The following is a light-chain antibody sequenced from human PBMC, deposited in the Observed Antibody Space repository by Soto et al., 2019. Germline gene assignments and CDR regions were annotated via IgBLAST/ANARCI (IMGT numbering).Light chain of an antibody. Sequence: SVLTRPAYVSGAAGEAITISCKGTSSDVGTYDYVSWHQQHPGKAPKLIIYDVNNRPSGVSSRFSGSKSGNTASLTISGLQAEDEADYYCCSFSTSGTHVFGTGTKVTVL. CDR3: CSFSTSGTHV. V-gene: IGLV2-14*01. J-gene: IGLJ1*01. CDR1: SSDVGTYDY. CDR2: DVN.